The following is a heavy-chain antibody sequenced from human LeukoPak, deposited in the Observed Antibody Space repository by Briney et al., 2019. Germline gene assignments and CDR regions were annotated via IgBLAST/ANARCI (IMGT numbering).Heavy chain of an antibody. V-gene: IGHV5-51*01. D-gene: IGHD6-19*01. J-gene: IGHJ3*02. CDR2: IYPGDSDT. CDR1: GYSFTSYW. Sequence: GESLKISCKGSGYSFTSYWTGWVRQMPGKGLEWMGIIYPGDSDTRYSPSFQGQVTISADKSISTAYLQWSSLKASDTAMYYCARGTGIAVAGTSAFDIWGQGTMVTVSS. CDR3: ARGTGIAVAGTSAFDI.